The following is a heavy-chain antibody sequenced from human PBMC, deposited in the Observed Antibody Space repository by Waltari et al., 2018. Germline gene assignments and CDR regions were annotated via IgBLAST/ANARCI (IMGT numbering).Heavy chain of an antibody. D-gene: IGHD1-1*01. CDR1: GFTFSSYA. Sequence: EVQLLESGGGLVQPGGSLRLSCAASGFTFSSYAMSWVRQAPGKGLEWVSGISVSGGSRDCADSVKGRFTIARDNPKKTLYLQRNSLRAEDTALYHCAKSRSKEGGTYYLDYWGQGTLVTVSS. J-gene: IGHJ4*02. V-gene: IGHV3-23*01. CDR2: ISVSGGSR. CDR3: AKSRSKEGGTYYLDY.